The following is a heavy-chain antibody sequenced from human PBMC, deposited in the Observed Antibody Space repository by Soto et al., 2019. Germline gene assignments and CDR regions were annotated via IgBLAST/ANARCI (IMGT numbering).Heavy chain of an antibody. CDR2: ISAYNGNT. CDR1: GYTFTSYG. V-gene: IGHV1-18*01. Sequence: ASVKVSCKASGYTFTSYGISWVRQAPGQGLEWMGWISAYNGNTNYAQKLQGRVTMTTDTSTSTAYMELRSLRSDDTAVYYCAVGGIDIVVVPAAMAYYYYGMDVWGQGTTVTVS. CDR3: AVGGIDIVVVPAAMAYYYYGMDV. D-gene: IGHD2-2*01. J-gene: IGHJ6*02.